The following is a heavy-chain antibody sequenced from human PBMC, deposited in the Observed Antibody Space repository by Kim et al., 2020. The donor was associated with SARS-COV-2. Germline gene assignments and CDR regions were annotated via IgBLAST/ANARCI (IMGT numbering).Heavy chain of an antibody. CDR2: IYYSGHT. CDR3: ARLEAAAGIYWFDP. J-gene: IGHJ5*02. D-gene: IGHD6-13*01. CDR1: GGSISSGDYY. V-gene: IGHV4-31*03. Sequence: SETLSLTCTVSGGSISSGDYYWTWIRQHPGKGLEWIGFIYYSGHTYYNPSLKSRVTISVDTSENQFSLKLSSVTAADTAVYFCARLEAAAGIYWFDPWGHGTLVTVAS.